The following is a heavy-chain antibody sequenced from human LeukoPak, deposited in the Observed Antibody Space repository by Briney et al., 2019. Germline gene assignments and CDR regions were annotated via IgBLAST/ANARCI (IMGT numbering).Heavy chain of an antibody. CDR3: ARMRGGEDYFDY. CDR2: IYSSGST. CDR1: GGSISSYY. D-gene: IGHD2-21*01. V-gene: IGHV4-59*01. Sequence: SETLSLTCTVSGGSISSYYWSWIRQPPGKGLEWIGYIYSSGSTYYNPSLKSRVTISVDTSKNQFSLKLSSVTAADTAVYYCARMRGGEDYFDYWGQGTLVTVSS. J-gene: IGHJ4*02.